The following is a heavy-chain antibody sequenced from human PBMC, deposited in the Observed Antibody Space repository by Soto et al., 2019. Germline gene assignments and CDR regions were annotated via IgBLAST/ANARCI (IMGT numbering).Heavy chain of an antibody. CDR1: DGSMNSDSSY. J-gene: IGHJ4*02. V-gene: IGHV4-39*01. D-gene: IGHD3-22*01. CDR3: ARLGGYVSVGYYYLWDS. CDR2: INHSGST. Sequence: QLQLQESGPGLVKPSETLSLTCRVSDGSMNSDSSYWGWIRQPPGTGLEWIGVINHSGSTYHNLSLHGRVTMSVDASSNHFSLKLPSMTAADTAVYYCARLGGYVSVGYYYLWDSWGQGTLVTVSS.